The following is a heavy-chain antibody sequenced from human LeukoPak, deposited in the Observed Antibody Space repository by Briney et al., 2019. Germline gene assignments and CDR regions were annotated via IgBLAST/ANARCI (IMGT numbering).Heavy chain of an antibody. CDR1: GGTFSSYA. Sequence: GSSVKVSCKASGGTFSSYAISWVRQAPGQGLEWMGGITPMFGTTKYAQEFQGRVTITTDESTRTAYMELSSLRSEDTAVFYCATTSMYGDYVAFAFAHWGQGTLVTVSS. CDR2: ITPMFGTT. CDR3: ATTSMYGDYVAFAFAH. V-gene: IGHV1-69*05. J-gene: IGHJ4*02. D-gene: IGHD4-17*01.